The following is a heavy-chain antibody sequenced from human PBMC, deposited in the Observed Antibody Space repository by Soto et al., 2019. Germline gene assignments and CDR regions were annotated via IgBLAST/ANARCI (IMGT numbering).Heavy chain of an antibody. CDR1: GYTFTSYY. CDR3: ARDQRIAAAGTD. D-gene: IGHD6-13*01. J-gene: IGHJ4*02. Sequence: QVQLVQSGAEVKKPGASVKVSCKASGYTFTSYYMLWVRQAPGQGLEWMGIINPSGGSTSYAQKFQGRVTMTRDTSTSTVYMELSSLRSEDTAVYYCARDQRIAAAGTDWGQGTLVTVSS. V-gene: IGHV1-46*01. CDR2: INPSGGST.